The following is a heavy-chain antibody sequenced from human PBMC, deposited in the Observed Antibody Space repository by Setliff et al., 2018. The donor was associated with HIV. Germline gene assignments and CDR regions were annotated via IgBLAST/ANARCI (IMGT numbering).Heavy chain of an antibody. D-gene: IGHD4-17*01. CDR3: ARDAPMTTNAFDV. J-gene: IGHJ3*01. V-gene: IGHV4-39*02. CDR2: MYYRGKT. CDR1: GGSIRTASYY. Sequence: SETLSLTCNVSGGSIRTASYYWGWLRQTPGKGLEWIGSMYYRGKTYYNPSLKSRVTTSADTTATQLSLKLESVTAADTAVYFCARDAPMTTNAFDVWGPGTMATVSS.